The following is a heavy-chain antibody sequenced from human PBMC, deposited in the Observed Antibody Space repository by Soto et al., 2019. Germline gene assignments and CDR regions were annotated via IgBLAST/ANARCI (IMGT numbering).Heavy chain of an antibody. J-gene: IGHJ4*02. CDR2: MNPDSGHT. D-gene: IGHD2-15*01. Sequence: QVQLVQSGAEVRTPGASVKVSCKASGYTFTSYGINWVRQATGQGPEWMGWMNPDSGHTGYVQKFQGRVTMTRNTVISTAYMELSSLRSEDTAVYYCARSGGGSNVNFDYWGQGTLVTVSS. CDR1: GYTFTSYG. V-gene: IGHV1-8*01. CDR3: ARSGGGSNVNFDY.